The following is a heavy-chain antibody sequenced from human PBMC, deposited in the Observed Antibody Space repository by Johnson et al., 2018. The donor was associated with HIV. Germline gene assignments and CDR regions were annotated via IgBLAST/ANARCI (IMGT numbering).Heavy chain of an antibody. CDR1: GFTFDDYA. D-gene: IGHD1-26*01. Sequence: VQLVESGGGLVQPGRSLRLSCAASGFTFDDYAMHWVRQAPGKGLEWVSGISWNSGSIVYVDSVKGRFTISRDNAKNSLYLQMNSLRAEDTAVYYCAREEEWELTLVGVGAFDIWGQGTMVTVSS. CDR2: ISWNSGSI. CDR3: AREEEWELTLVGVGAFDI. J-gene: IGHJ3*02. V-gene: IGHV3-9*01.